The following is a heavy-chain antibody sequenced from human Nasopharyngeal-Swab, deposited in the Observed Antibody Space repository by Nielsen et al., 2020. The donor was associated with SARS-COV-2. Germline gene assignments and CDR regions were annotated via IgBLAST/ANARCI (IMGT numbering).Heavy chain of an antibody. CDR2: ISSNGSST. D-gene: IGHD4-17*01. CDR3: ARGGNDYGDYDAFDI. Sequence: GGSLRLSCSASGFTFSSYAMHWVRQAPGKGLEYVSAISSNGSSTYYADSVKGRFTISRHNSKNTLYLQMNSLRAEDTAVYYCARGGNDYGDYDAFDIWGQGTMVTVSS. V-gene: IGHV3-64*04. J-gene: IGHJ3*02. CDR1: GFTFSSYA.